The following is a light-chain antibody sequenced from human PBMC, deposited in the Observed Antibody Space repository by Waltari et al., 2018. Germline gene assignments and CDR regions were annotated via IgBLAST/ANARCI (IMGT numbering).Light chain of an antibody. J-gene: IGKJ1*01. V-gene: IGKV3-20*01. Sequence: EIVLTQSPGTLSLSPGEGTTPSFRACQSIVPFLAWYQQKPGQAPRLPIYGASRRATGIPHRFRGSGSGTDFTLTINRLEPEDFAVYYCQQYGSSPGTFGQGTKVEIK. CDR1: QSIVPF. CDR2: GAS. CDR3: QQYGSSPGT.